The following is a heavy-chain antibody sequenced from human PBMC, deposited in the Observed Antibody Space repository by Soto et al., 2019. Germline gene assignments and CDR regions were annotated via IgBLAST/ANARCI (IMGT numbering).Heavy chain of an antibody. CDR1: GCTFSSYG. Sequence: ASVKVSCKASGCTFSSYGISWVRQAPGQGLGWMGWISAYYGTTNYAQKLQGRVTMTTDTSTSTAYMELSSLRSDDTAVYYCANYGTYAGVAGSYYYYGMDVWGQGTTVTVSS. V-gene: IGHV1-18*01. J-gene: IGHJ6*02. CDR2: ISAYYGTT. CDR3: ANYGTYAGVAGSYYYYGMDV. D-gene: IGHD3-16*01.